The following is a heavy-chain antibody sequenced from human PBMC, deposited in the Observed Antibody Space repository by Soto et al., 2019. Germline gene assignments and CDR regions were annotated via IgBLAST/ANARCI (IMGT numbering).Heavy chain of an antibody. D-gene: IGHD3-3*02. CDR2: IHYRGST. CDR1: GGSITGAYY. V-gene: IGHV4-31*03. Sequence: SETLSLTCRLSGGSITGAYYWNWIRQHPGKGLEWIGSIHYRGSTYYNPSLKTRITISLDRSNNQFSLNLSSVTAADTAVYYCARVRDSFGLDVWGQGSTVTVSS. J-gene: IGHJ6*02. CDR3: ARVRDSFGLDV.